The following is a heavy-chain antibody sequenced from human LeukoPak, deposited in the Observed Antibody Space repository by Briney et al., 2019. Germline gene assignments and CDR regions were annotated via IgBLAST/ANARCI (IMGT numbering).Heavy chain of an antibody. CDR1: GGTFSSYA. D-gene: IGHD3-3*01. V-gene: IGHV1-69*01. J-gene: IGHJ4*02. CDR2: IIPIFGTA. CDR3: ARVVSGRYYFDY. Sequence: SSVKVSCKASGGTFSSYAISWVRQAPGQGLEWMGGIIPIFGTANYAQKFQGRVTITADESTSTAHMELSGLRSEDTAVYYCARVVSGRYYFDYWGQGTLVTVSS.